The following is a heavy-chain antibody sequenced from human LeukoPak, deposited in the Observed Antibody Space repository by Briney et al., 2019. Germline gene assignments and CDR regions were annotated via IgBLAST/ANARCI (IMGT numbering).Heavy chain of an antibody. CDR3: AKDLEYSGTYPVALDI. D-gene: IGHD1-26*01. CDR1: GFTFSSYG. CDR2: IRYDGSNR. J-gene: IGHJ3*02. V-gene: IGHV3-30*02. Sequence: PGGSLRLSCAASGFTFSSYGMHWIRQVPGKGLEWVAFIRYDGSNRYYADSVKGRFTISRDNSKNTLYLQMNSLRAEDTAVYYCAKDLEYSGTYPVALDIWGQGTMVTVSS.